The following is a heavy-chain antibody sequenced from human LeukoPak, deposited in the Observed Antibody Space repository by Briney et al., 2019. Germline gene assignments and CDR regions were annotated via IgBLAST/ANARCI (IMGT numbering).Heavy chain of an antibody. V-gene: IGHV3-7*01. J-gene: IGHJ4*02. D-gene: IGHD4-11*01. CDR3: ARVSQGGSNYRSLDY. Sequence: PGGSLRLSCAASGFTLSTSCMSWVRQAPGKGPEWVATIKHDESEKSYVESVKGRFTISRDNANNSLSLQMNSLRADDTALYYCARVSQGGSNYRSLDYWGQGILVTVSS. CDR2: IKHDESEK. CDR1: GFTLSTSC.